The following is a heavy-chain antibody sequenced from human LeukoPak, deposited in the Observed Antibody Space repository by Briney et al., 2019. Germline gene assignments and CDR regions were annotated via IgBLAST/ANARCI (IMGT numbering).Heavy chain of an antibody. D-gene: IGHD3-22*01. J-gene: IGHJ4*02. CDR2: IRYDGSNK. CDR1: GFTFSSYG. Sequence: PGGSLRLSCAASGFTFSSYGMHWVRQAPGKGLEWVAFIRYDGSNKYYAESVKGRFTISRDNSKNTLYLQMNSLRAEDTAVYYCAKDRYYDSSGYYENYFDYWGQGTLVTVSS. V-gene: IGHV3-30*02. CDR3: AKDRYYDSSGYYENYFDY.